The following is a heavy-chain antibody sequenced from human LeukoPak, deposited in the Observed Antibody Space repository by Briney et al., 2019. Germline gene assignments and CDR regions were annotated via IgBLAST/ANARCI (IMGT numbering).Heavy chain of an antibody. D-gene: IGHD5-24*01. Sequence: SETLSLTCTVSGGSISSYYWSWIRQPPGKGLEWIGYIYYSGSTYYNPSLKSRVTISVDTSKNQFSLQLNSVTAADTAVYYCARDRDGFNGGAFDIWGQGTEVTVSS. CDR2: IYYSGST. V-gene: IGHV4-59*01. CDR1: GGSISSYY. J-gene: IGHJ3*02. CDR3: ARDRDGFNGGAFDI.